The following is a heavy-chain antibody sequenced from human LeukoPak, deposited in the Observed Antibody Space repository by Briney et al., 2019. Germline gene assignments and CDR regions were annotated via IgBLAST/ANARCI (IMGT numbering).Heavy chain of an antibody. V-gene: IGHV3-30*18. Sequence: GRSLRLSCAASGFTFSSYGMRWVRQAPGKGLGWVAVISYDGSNKYYADSVKGRFAISRDDSRSTMYLQMDNLRVEDTAVYYCAKDQTGDGYNSIWGQGTLVTVSS. CDR3: AKDQTGDGYNSI. CDR1: GFTFSSYG. D-gene: IGHD5-24*01. CDR2: ISYDGSNK. J-gene: IGHJ4*02.